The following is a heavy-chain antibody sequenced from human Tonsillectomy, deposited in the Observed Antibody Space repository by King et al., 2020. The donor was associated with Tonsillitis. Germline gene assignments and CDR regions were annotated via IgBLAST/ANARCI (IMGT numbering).Heavy chain of an antibody. CDR1: GGSISTYY. J-gene: IGHJ4*02. Sequence: VQLQESGPGLVKPSETLSLTCTVSGGSISTYYWSWIRQPPGKGLEWIGYIYYSGSTNYNPSLKSRVTISVDTSKNQFSLKLSSVTAADTAVYYCAREVGTTTRFDSWGQGTLVTVSS. CDR2: IYYSGST. V-gene: IGHV4-59*01. CDR3: AREVGTTTRFDS. D-gene: IGHD1-26*01.